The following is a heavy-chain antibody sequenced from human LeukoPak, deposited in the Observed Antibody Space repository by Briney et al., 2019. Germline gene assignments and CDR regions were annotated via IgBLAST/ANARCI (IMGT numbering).Heavy chain of an antibody. Sequence: SETLSLTCAVSGGSISSSNWWSWVRQPPGKGLEWIGEIYHSGSTNYNTSLQSRVTVSVDKSKNQFSLRLTSVTAADTAVYYCARVGRTSSYLDLWGQGTLVTVSS. D-gene: IGHD6-19*01. CDR3: ARVGRTSSYLDL. J-gene: IGHJ4*02. V-gene: IGHV4-4*02. CDR2: IYHSGST. CDR1: GGSISSSNW.